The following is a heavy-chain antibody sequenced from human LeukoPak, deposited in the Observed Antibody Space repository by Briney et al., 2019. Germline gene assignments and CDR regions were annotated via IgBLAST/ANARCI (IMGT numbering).Heavy chain of an antibody. J-gene: IGHJ4*02. D-gene: IGHD1-26*01. CDR3: ARTQSQSGSYRYYFGY. Sequence: SETLSLTCTVSGASVGRAGSYWSWIRHPPGGGLEWIGYIYYISNTNYNPSLKSRVTMSVDPSKNQFSLKLNSVTAADTAVYYCARTQSQSGSYRYYFGYWGQGTLVTVSS. V-gene: IGHV4-61*08. CDR2: IYYISNT. CDR1: GASVGRAGSY.